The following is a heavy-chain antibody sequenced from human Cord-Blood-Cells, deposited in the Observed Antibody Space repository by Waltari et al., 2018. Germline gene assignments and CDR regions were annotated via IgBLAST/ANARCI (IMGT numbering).Heavy chain of an antibody. CDR1: GFTVSSNY. CDR3: ARGGSANHSSSWFDY. CDR2: IYSGGSK. J-gene: IGHJ4*02. V-gene: IGHV3-53*01. D-gene: IGHD6-13*01. Sequence: EVQLVESGGGLIQPGGSLRLSCAASGFTVSSNYMSWVRQAPGKGLEWVSVIYSGGSKYYADSVKGRFTISRDNSKNTLYLQMNSLRAEDTAVYYCARGGSANHSSSWFDYWGQGTLVTVSS.